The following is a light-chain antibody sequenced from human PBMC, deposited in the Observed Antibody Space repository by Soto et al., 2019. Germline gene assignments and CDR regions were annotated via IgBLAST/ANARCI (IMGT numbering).Light chain of an antibody. J-gene: IGKJ1*01. CDR1: QSISSW. V-gene: IGKV1-5*03. CDR2: KAS. CDR3: QQYKIYSPTNP. Sequence: DIQMTQSPSTLSASVGDRVTITCRASQSISSWLAWYQQKPGKAPKLLIYKASYLESGVPSRFSGSGSGTEFTLTISSLQPDDFATYYCQQYKIYSPTNPFGQGTKVEIK.